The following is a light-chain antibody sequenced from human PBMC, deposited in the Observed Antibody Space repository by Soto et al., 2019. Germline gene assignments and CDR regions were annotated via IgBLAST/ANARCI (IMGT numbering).Light chain of an antibody. CDR3: QQSFGTPLT. Sequence: DIRMTQSPSSLSASVGDRVTITCRASQNIKKYLNWYQQKPGKAPNLLIYTASSLQVGLPSRFSGSGSGTDFTLTISSLQPEDSATYYCQQSFGTPLTFGGGTKVEIK. V-gene: IGKV1-39*01. J-gene: IGKJ4*01. CDR2: TAS. CDR1: QNIKKY.